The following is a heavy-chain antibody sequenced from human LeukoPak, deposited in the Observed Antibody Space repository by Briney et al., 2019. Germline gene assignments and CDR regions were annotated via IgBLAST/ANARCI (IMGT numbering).Heavy chain of an antibody. V-gene: IGHV4-59*08. Sequence: SQSLSLTCTVSGGSITTDYWSWVRQHPGKGMVWIGYIYNSGNTNYNPALKSRVTISGDTSKNHFFLNLNSVTAADTAVYYSARHSGSRIDFWGQGTLVTVSS. J-gene: IGHJ4*02. CDR3: ARHSGSRIDF. D-gene: IGHD1-26*01. CDR1: GGSITTDY. CDR2: IYNSGNT.